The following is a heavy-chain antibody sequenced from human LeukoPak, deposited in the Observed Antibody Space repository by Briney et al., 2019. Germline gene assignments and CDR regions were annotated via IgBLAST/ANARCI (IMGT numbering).Heavy chain of an antibody. D-gene: IGHD6-13*01. CDR2: INSDGSST. Sequence: GGSLRLSCAASGFTFSSYWMHWVRQAPGKGLVWVSRINSDGSSTSYADSVKGRLTISRDNAKNSLYLQMNSLRAEDTAVYYCARLYSSSWYVFYYYYYMDVWGKGTTVTISS. V-gene: IGHV3-74*01. CDR3: ARLYSSSWYVFYYYYYMDV. CDR1: GFTFSSYW. J-gene: IGHJ6*03.